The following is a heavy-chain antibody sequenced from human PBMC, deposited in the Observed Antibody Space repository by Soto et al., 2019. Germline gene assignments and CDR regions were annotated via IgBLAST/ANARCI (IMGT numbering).Heavy chain of an antibody. CDR3: AKDYSNWNYVYYMDV. CDR1: GFTFSSYA. J-gene: IGHJ6*03. Sequence: EVQLLESGGGLVQPGGSLRLSCAASGFTFSSYAMSWVRQAPGKGLEWVSAISGSGGSTYYAESVKGRFTIARDKSKNTLYLQMNSLRAEDTAVYYCAKDYSNWNYVYYMDVWCKGTTVIVSS. D-gene: IGHD1-20*01. V-gene: IGHV3-23*01. CDR2: ISGSGGST.